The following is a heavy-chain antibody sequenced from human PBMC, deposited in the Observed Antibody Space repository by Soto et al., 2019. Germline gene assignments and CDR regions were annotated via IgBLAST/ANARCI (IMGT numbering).Heavy chain of an antibody. V-gene: IGHV3-21*01. CDR2: ISSSSSQT. J-gene: IGHJ4*02. D-gene: IGHD3-10*01. CDR1: GFIFSTST. CDR3: VTGDDRRF. Sequence: GGSLRLSCAASGFIFSTSTMNWVRQAPGKGLEWVSSISSSSSQTHYRDSVKGRFTISRDNAKNSLYLQMNSLRGEDTAVYYCVTGDDRRFGGQGTLVTVSS.